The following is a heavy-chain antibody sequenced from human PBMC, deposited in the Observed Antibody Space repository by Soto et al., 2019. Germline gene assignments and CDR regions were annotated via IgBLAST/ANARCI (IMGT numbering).Heavy chain of an antibody. CDR2: ISAYNCNT. CDR1: GYTFTSYG. V-gene: IGHV1-18*01. CDR3: PRGYDFWSGYPGLEV. Sequence: ASVKVSCKASGYTFTSYGSSWGRQAPVQGLEWMGWISAYNCNTNYAQKLQGRVTMTTDTSTSTAYMELRSLTSDDTAVYYCPRGYDFWSGYPGLEVWGQGTTVTVSS. D-gene: IGHD3-3*01. J-gene: IGHJ6*02.